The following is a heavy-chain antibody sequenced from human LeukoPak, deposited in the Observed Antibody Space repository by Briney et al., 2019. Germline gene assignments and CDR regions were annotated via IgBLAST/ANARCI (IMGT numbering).Heavy chain of an antibody. J-gene: IGHJ4*02. CDR3: ARGGDTFKDY. CDR1: GGSISSGGYY. CDR2: IYYSGST. Sequence: SQTLSLTCTVSGGSISSGGYYWSWLRQHPGTGLEWIGYIYYSGSTYYNPSLKSRVTISVDTSKNQFSLKLSSVTAADTAVYYCARGGDTFKDYWGQGTLVTVSS. D-gene: IGHD1-26*01. V-gene: IGHV4-31*03.